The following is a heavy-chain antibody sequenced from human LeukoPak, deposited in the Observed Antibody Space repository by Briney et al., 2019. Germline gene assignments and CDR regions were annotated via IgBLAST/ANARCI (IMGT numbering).Heavy chain of an antibody. V-gene: IGHV3-11*04. D-gene: IGHD6-13*01. Sequence: PGGSLRLSCAASGFTFSDYYMSWIRQAPGKGLEWVSYISNSGSTIYYADSVKGRFFISRDNAKNSLYLQMNSLRAEDTAVYYCASVIAAAGPSFDYWGQGTLVTVSS. CDR2: ISNSGSTI. CDR3: ASVIAAAGPSFDY. J-gene: IGHJ4*02. CDR1: GFTFSDYY.